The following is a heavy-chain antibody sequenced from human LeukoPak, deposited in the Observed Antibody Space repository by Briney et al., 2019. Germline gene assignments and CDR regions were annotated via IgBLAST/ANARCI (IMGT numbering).Heavy chain of an antibody. CDR3: AKDDAWLRFGE. CDR2: ISPSGDIT. J-gene: IGHJ4*02. V-gene: IGHV3-23*01. Sequence: GGSLRLSCAASGFTFSSYEMNWVRQAPGKGLEWVSGISPSGDITYYADSVKGRFTISRDNSKNTLYLEVISLTAEDTAVYYCAKDDAWLRFGEWSQGTLVTVSS. CDR1: GFTFSSYE. D-gene: IGHD3-10*01.